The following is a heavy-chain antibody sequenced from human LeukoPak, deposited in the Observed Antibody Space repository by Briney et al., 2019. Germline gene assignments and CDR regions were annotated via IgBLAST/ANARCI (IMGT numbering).Heavy chain of an antibody. CDR3: ARVKYYDSSGYNTLDY. CDR1: GFTFRNYY. V-gene: IGHV3-30-3*01. J-gene: IGHJ4*02. CDR2: ISLDGNNE. Sequence: PGGSLRLSCAASGFTFRNYYMHWVRQAPGKGLEWVAVISLDGNNEYYADSVKGRFSLSRDNAKNSLYLQMNSLRAEDTAVYYCARVKYYDSSGYNTLDYWGQGTLVTVSS. D-gene: IGHD3-22*01.